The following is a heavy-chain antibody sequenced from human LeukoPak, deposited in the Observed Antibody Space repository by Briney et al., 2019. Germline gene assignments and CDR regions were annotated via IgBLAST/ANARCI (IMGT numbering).Heavy chain of an antibody. CDR3: ARSSGSSYYYAMDV. J-gene: IGHJ6*02. CDR2: ISSSGSTI. D-gene: IGHD3-10*01. V-gene: IGHV3-48*04. CDR1: GFTFSRYG. Sequence: GGSLRLSCAASGFTFSRYGMHWVRQAPGKGLEWVSYISSSGSTIYYADSVKGRFTISRDNAKNSLYLQMNSLRAEDTALYYCARSSGSSYYYAMDVWGQGTTVTVSS.